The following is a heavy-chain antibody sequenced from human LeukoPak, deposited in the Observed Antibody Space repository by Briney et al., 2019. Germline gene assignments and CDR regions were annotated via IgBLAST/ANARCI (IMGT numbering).Heavy chain of an antibody. D-gene: IGHD5-18*01. CDR3: ARLHDTSMGGD. Sequence: GGSLRLSCAASGFTFSSYSLSWVRRPPGKGLEWVSYISSNSRTIYYADSVKGRFTISRDNAKNSLYLQMNSLRDDDTAVYYCARLHDTSMGGDWGQGTLVTVPS. J-gene: IGHJ4*02. CDR1: GFTFSSYS. CDR2: ISSNSRTI. V-gene: IGHV3-48*02.